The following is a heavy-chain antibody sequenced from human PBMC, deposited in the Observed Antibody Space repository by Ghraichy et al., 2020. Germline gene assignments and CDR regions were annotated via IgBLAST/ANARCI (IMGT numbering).Heavy chain of an antibody. J-gene: IGHJ5*02. D-gene: IGHD2-15*01. CDR3: AKVARGRQNCSGGSCYSGWFDP. Sequence: GGSLRLSCAASGFSFSSYGMHWVRQAPGKGLEWVAVISYDGSNKYYADSVKGRFTISRDNSKNTLYLQMNSLRAEDTAVYYCAKVARGRQNCSGGSCYSGWFDPWGQGTLVTVSS. V-gene: IGHV3-30*18. CDR1: GFSFSSYG. CDR2: ISYDGSNK.